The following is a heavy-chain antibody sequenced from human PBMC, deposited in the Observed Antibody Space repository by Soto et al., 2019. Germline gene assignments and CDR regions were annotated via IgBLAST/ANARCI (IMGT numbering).Heavy chain of an antibody. CDR1: GGTFSSYT. J-gene: IGHJ3*02. Sequence: SVKVSCKASGGTFSSYTISWVLQAPGQGLEWMGRIIPILGIANYAQKFQGRVTITADKSTSTAYMELSSLRSEDTAVYYCARDHRRIVVVPAAPQSAFDIWGQGTMVTVSS. CDR3: ARDHRRIVVVPAAPQSAFDI. V-gene: IGHV1-69*04. CDR2: IIPILGIA. D-gene: IGHD2-2*01.